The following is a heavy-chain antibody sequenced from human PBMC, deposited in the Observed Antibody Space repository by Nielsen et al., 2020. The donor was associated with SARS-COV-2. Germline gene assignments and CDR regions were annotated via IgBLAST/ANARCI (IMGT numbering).Heavy chain of an antibody. Sequence: GESLKISCAASGFTFSSYWMHWVRQAPGKGLVWVSRINSDGSSTSYADSVKGRFTISRDNAKNTLYLQMNSLRAEDTAVYYCASWGEMATGDHFDYWGQGTLVTVSS. CDR1: GFTFSSYW. CDR2: INSDGSST. J-gene: IGHJ4*02. V-gene: IGHV3-74*01. CDR3: ASWGEMATGDHFDY. D-gene: IGHD5-24*01.